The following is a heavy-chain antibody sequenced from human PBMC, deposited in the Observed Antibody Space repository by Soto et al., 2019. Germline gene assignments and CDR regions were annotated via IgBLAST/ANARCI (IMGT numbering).Heavy chain of an antibody. CDR3: ARDAVVPAAMGDYYYYYGMDV. V-gene: IGHV3-33*01. Sequence: GGSLRLSCAASGFTFSSYGMHWVRQAPGKGLEWVAVIWYDGSNKYYADSVKGRFTISRDNSKNTLYLQMNSLRAEDTAVYYCARDAVVPAAMGDYYYYYGMDVWGQGTTVTVSS. J-gene: IGHJ6*02. CDR2: IWYDGSNK. D-gene: IGHD2-2*01. CDR1: GFTFSSYG.